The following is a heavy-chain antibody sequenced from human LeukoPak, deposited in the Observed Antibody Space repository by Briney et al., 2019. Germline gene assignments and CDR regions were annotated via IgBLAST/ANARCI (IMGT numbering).Heavy chain of an antibody. CDR3: AKDTPKIAARHISGGAFDI. CDR2: ISSSGSTI. D-gene: IGHD6-6*01. J-gene: IGHJ3*02. Sequence: GGSLRLSCAASGFTFSDYYMSWIRQAPGKGLEWVSYISSSGSTIYYADSVKGRFTISRDNAKNSLYLQMNSLRAEDTAVYYCAKDTPKIAARHISGGAFDIWGQGTMVTVSS. CDR1: GFTFSDYY. V-gene: IGHV3-11*01.